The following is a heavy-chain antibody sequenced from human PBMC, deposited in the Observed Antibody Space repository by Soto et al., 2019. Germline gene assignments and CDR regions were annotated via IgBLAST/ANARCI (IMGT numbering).Heavy chain of an antibody. CDR1: GFTFSSYA. J-gene: IGHJ4*02. Sequence: GGSLRLSYAASGFTFSSYAMSWVRQAPGKGLEWVSIISSSGSSTYYADSVKGRFTISRDNSNNTLFLQMNSLRAEDTAVYFCAKHVFDVLTPTDSWGQGTLVTVSS. D-gene: IGHD3-9*01. CDR3: AKHVFDVLTPTDS. CDR2: ISSSGSST. V-gene: IGHV3-23*05.